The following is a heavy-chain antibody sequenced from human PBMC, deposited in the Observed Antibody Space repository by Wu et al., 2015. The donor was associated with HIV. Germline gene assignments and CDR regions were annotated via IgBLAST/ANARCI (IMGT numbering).Heavy chain of an antibody. CDR2: IIPIFGTA. V-gene: IGHV1-69*12. CDR3: ARPRLGLGTGDDAFDI. D-gene: IGHD3/OR15-3a*01. Sequence: QVQLVQSGAEVKKPGSSVKVSCKASGGTFSSYAISWVRQAPGQGLEWMGGIIPIFGTANYAQKFQGRVTITADESTSTAYMELSSLRSEDTAVYYCARPRLGLGTGDDAFDIWGQGTMVTVSS. J-gene: IGHJ3*02. CDR1: GGTFSSYA.